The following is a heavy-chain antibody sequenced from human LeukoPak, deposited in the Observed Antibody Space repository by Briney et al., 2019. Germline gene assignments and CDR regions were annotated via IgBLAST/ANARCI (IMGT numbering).Heavy chain of an antibody. CDR3: ARDGAYCGGDCYRDAFDI. Sequence: PSETLSLTCTVSGGSFSSYYWSWIRQPPGKGLEWIGYIYYSGSTNYNPSLKSRVTISVDTSKNQFSLKLSSVTAADTAVYYCARDGAYCGGDCYRDAFDIWGQGTMVTVSS. CDR1: GGSFSSYY. J-gene: IGHJ3*02. V-gene: IGHV4-59*01. D-gene: IGHD2-21*02. CDR2: IYYSGST.